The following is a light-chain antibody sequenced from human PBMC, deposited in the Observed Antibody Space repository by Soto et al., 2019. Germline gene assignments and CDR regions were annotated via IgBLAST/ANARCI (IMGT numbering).Light chain of an antibody. J-gene: IGKJ1*01. CDR1: QTISSW. V-gene: IGKV1-5*03. CDR3: QQSYSSPPT. CDR2: KAS. Sequence: IQMPQSPSTLSGSVGDRVTITCRASQTISSWLAWYQQKPGKAPKLLIYKASTLKSGVPSRFSGSGSGTEFTLTISSLQPEDFATYYCQQSYSSPPTFGQGTKVDIK.